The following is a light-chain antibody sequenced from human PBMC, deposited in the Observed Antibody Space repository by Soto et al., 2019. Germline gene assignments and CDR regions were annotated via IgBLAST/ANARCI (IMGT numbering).Light chain of an antibody. J-gene: IGLJ1*01. V-gene: IGLV2-14*01. CDR3: SSYTSSSTHYV. CDR1: SSDVGGYNY. CDR2: EVS. Sequence: GASSDVGGYNYVSWYQQHPGKAPKLMIYEVSNRPSGVSNRFSGSKSGNTASLTISGLQAEDEADYYCSSYTSSSTHYVFGTGTKVTVL.